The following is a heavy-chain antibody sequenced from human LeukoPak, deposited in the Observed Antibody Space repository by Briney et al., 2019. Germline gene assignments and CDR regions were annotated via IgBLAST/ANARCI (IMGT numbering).Heavy chain of an antibody. J-gene: IGHJ4*02. CDR2: IIAPFGTV. CDR3: AGGWDIVATLN. CDR1: GGTFSSYA. Sequence: GASVKVSCKASGGTFSSYAISWVRQAPGQGLEWMGGIIAPFGTVNYAQKFQGRVTITTDESTNTAYMELTSLRSEDTAVYYCAGGWDIVATLNWGQGTLVTVSS. V-gene: IGHV1-69*05. D-gene: IGHD5-12*01.